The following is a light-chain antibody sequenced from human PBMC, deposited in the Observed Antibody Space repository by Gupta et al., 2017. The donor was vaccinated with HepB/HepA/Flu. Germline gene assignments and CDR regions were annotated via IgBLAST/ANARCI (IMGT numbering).Light chain of an antibody. J-gene: IGKJ5*01. V-gene: IGKV3-20*01. CDR1: QSVKSNY. Sequence: DIVLTQSSGTLSLSPGERATLSCRASQSVKSNYLAWYQQKPGQSPRLLIYGASSRATGIRDRSSGSGSRTDITLTISILKLEHLAVSYCYWDSSSPGTFGQGTPVEIK. CDR3: YWDSSSPGT. CDR2: GAS.